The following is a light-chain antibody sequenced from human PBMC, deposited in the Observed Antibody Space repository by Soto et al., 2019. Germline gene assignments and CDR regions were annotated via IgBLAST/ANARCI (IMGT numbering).Light chain of an antibody. J-gene: IGLJ1*01. CDR3: CSYAGSYTFGV. CDR1: SSDFGGYNY. Sequence: QSALTQPRSVSGSPGQSVTISCTGTSSDFGGYNYVSWYQQHPGKAPKLMIYDVSKRPSGVPDRFSGSKSGNTASLTISGLQAEDEADYYCCSYAGSYTFGVFGTGTKVTVL. CDR2: DVS. V-gene: IGLV2-11*01.